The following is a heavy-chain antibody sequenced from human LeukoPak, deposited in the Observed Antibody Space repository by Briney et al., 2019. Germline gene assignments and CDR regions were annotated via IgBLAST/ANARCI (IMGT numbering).Heavy chain of an antibody. Sequence: PSETLSLTCAVYGGSFSGYYWSWIRQPPGKGLEWIGEINHSGSTNYNPSLKSRVTISVDTSKNQFPLKLSSVTAADTAVYYCARAYCSGGSCYSGLTYYYYYYGMDVWGQGTTVTVSS. CDR1: GGSFSGYY. CDR2: INHSGST. D-gene: IGHD2-15*01. V-gene: IGHV4-34*01. J-gene: IGHJ6*02. CDR3: ARAYCSGGSCYSGLTYYYYYYGMDV.